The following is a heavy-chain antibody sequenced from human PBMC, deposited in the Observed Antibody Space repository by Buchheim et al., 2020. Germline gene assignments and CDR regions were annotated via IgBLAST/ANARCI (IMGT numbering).Heavy chain of an antibody. CDR2: IYHSGST. V-gene: IGHV4-30-4*01. D-gene: IGHD3-10*01. CDR1: GGSVSSDDYY. CDR3: ATVGYYYGSGYA. Sequence: QVQLQESGPGLVKPSQTLSLTCTVSGGSVSSDDYYSSWIRQPPGKGLEWIGEIYHSGSTNYNPSLKSRVTISVDKYRNQFSLKLIYVTAADTAVYYCATVGYYYGSGYAWGQGTL. J-gene: IGHJ5*02.